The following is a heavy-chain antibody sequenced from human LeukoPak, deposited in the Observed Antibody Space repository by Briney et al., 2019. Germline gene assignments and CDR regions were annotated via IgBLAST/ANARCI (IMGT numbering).Heavy chain of an antibody. D-gene: IGHD2-15*01. CDR1: GGSFSGYY. Sequence: PSETLSLTCAVSGGSFSGYYWSWIRQPPGKGLEWIGEINHSGSTNYNPFLKSRVTISVDTSKNQFSLKLSSVTAADTAVYYCARGANFYYYGMDVWGQGTTVTVSS. V-gene: IGHV4-34*01. J-gene: IGHJ6*02. CDR3: ARGANFYYYGMDV. CDR2: INHSGST.